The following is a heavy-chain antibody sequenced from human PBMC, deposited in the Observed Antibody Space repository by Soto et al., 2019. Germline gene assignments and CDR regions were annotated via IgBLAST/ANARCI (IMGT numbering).Heavy chain of an antibody. D-gene: IGHD3-3*01. CDR1: GFTFSRYW. J-gene: IGHJ4*02. Sequence: EVHVEESGGNLVQPGGSLRLSCAASGFTFSRYWMTWVRQAPGKGLEWLANINQNGRETYYVDYVKGRFSISRDNVKNSVYLQINSLRAEDTAVYYCARVGDCYVSSSVEWWGQGTLVTVSS. CDR2: INQNGRET. V-gene: IGHV3-7*05. CDR3: ARVGDCYVSSSVEW.